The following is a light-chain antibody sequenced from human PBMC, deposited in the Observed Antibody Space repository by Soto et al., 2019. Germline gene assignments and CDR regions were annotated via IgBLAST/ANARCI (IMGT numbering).Light chain of an antibody. V-gene: IGKV1-8*01. CDR2: TAY. CDR1: QSISSP. CDR3: QQYFSYPHT. J-gene: IGKJ4*01. Sequence: AIRMTQSPSSFSASTGDRVTITGRASQSISSPLAWYQVKPGKAPRLLIYTAYFLVSGVPSRFSGSGSGTDFTLTISTLQSEDFAVYYCQQYFSYPHTFGGGTKVEIK.